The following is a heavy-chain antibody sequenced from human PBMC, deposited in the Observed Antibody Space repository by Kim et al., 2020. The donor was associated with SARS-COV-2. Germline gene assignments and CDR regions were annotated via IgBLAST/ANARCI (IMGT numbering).Heavy chain of an antibody. D-gene: IGHD6-19*01. Sequence: GGSLRLSCAASGFTFSSYWMTWVRQAPGKGLEWVANIKQDGNQKYYGDSVKGRFTISRDNAKNSLYLQMNSLRAEDTAVYYCARDGDLYSSGKDAFDIWG. V-gene: IGHV3-7*01. J-gene: IGHJ3*02. CDR2: IKQDGNQK. CDR3: ARDGDLYSSGKDAFDI. CDR1: GFTFSSYW.